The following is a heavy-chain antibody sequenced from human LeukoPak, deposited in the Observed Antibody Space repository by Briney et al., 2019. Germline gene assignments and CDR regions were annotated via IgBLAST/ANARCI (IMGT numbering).Heavy chain of an antibody. CDR2: IYYSGST. D-gene: IGHD3-9*01. V-gene: IGHV4-59*01. CDR1: GGSISSYY. Sequence: SETLSLTCTVSGGSISSYYWSWIRQPPGKGLEWLGYIYYSGSTNYNPSLKSRVTISVDTSKNQFSLKLSSVTAADTAVYYCARGNYDILTGYYDYWGQGTLVTVSS. CDR3: ARGNYDILTGYYDY. J-gene: IGHJ4*02.